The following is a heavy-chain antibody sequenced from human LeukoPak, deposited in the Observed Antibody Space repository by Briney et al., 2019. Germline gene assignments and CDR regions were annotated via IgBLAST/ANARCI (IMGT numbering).Heavy chain of an antibody. CDR1: GFTFDDYA. CDR2: INWNGGST. CDR3: ARALYSSGSSSGY. V-gene: IGHV3-20*04. J-gene: IGHJ4*02. Sequence: SGRSLRLSCAASGFTFDDYAMHWVRQAPGKGLEWVSGINWNGGSTGYADSVKGRFTISRDNAKNSLYLQMNSLRAEDTALYYCARALYSSGSSSGYWGQGTLVTVSS. D-gene: IGHD6-19*01.